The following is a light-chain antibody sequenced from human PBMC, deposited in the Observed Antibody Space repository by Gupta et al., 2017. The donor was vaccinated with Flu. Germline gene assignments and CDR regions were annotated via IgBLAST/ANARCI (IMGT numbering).Light chain of an antibody. CDR2: GAS. CDR3: QQYCSSATT. V-gene: IGKV3-20*01. CDR1: QSVSSSY. Sequence: GTLSLSPGERATLSCRASQSVSSSYLASYQQKPGQAPRLLIYGASSSVTGIPDTFSGSGSGTDFTLTIIRLVPQDFAVSYCQQYCSSATTFGQGTKLEIK. J-gene: IGKJ2*01.